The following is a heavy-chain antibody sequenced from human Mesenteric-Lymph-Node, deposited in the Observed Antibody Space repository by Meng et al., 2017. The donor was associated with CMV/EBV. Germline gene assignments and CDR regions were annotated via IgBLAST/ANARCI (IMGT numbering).Heavy chain of an antibody. Sequence: GGSLRLSCAASGFTFSNAWMSWVRQAPGKGLEWVGRIKSKTDGGTTDYAAPVKGRFTISRDDSKNTLYLQMNSLRAEDTAVYYCAKEEGAAAAGTAIDYWGQGTLVTVSS. CDR1: GFTFSNAW. V-gene: IGHV3-15*01. J-gene: IGHJ4*02. CDR3: AKEEGAAAAGTAIDY. D-gene: IGHD6-13*01. CDR2: IKSKTDGGTT.